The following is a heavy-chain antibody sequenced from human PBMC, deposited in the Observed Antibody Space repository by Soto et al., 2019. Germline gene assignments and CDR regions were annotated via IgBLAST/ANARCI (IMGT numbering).Heavy chain of an antibody. D-gene: IGHD3-9*01. J-gene: IGHJ6*02. Sequence: GASVKVSCKASGYTFTSYAMHWVRQAPGQRLEWMGWINAGNGNTKYSQKFQGRVTITRDTSASTAYMELSSLRSEDTAVYYCARVSYYDILTGYYRGLYGMDVCGQGTTVTVSS. V-gene: IGHV1-3*01. CDR3: ARVSYYDILTGYYRGLYGMDV. CDR2: INAGNGNT. CDR1: GYTFTSYA.